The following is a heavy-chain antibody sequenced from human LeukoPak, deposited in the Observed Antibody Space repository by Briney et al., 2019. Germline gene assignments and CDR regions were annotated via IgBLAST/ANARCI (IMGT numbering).Heavy chain of an antibody. J-gene: IGHJ4*02. CDR2: IYPGDSDT. D-gene: IGHD3-10*01. CDR3: ARNYRYLIREVLEAPFDY. V-gene: IGHV5-51*01. CDR1: GYSFTDHW. Sequence: GESLKISCKGSGYSFTDHWIAWVRQMPGKGLEWMAIIYPGDSDTRYSPSFQGQVTISVDNSITTAYLQRSSLKASDTAMYYCARNYRYLIREVLEAPFDYWGQGTLVTVSS.